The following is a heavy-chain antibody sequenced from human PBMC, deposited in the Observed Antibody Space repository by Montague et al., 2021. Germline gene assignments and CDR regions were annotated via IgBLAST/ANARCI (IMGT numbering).Heavy chain of an antibody. CDR3: TFYKFRETPRGFDY. V-gene: IGHV3-74*01. CDR2: ISTDGSST. J-gene: IGHJ4*02. CDR1: GFTFSSYR. D-gene: IGHD3-10*01. Sequence: SLRLSCAASGFTFSSYRMHWVRQAPGKGLVWVSRISTDGSSTTYADSVKGRFTTSRDNAKNTLYLQMNSLRAEDTAVYYCTFYKFRETPRGFDYWGQGTLVTVSA.